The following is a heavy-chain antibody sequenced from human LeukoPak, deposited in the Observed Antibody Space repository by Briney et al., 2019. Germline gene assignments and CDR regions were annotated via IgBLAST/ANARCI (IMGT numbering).Heavy chain of an antibody. V-gene: IGHV4-59*01. Sequence: KPSETLSLTCTVSGGSISNKYWSWIRQPPGKGLVWIGYIYYSGSTNYNPSLKSRVTILVDTSKNQFSLKLSSVTAADTAVYFCARDGPYDSGAFHFWGQGTMVTVSS. CDR1: GGSISNKY. D-gene: IGHD3-22*01. J-gene: IGHJ3*01. CDR2: IYYSGST. CDR3: ARDGPYDSGAFHF.